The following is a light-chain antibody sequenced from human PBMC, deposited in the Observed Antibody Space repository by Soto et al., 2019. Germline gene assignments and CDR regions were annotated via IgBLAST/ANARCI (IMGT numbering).Light chain of an antibody. CDR3: SSYTSSSTPWV. CDR2: EVS. CDR1: SSDVGGYNY. Sequence: QSALTQPASVSGSPGQSITTSCTGTSSDVGGYNYVSWYQQHPGKAPKLMIYEVSNRPSGVSNRFSGSKSGNTASLTISGLQAEDEADYYCSSYTSSSTPWVFGTGTKVTVL. V-gene: IGLV2-14*01. J-gene: IGLJ1*01.